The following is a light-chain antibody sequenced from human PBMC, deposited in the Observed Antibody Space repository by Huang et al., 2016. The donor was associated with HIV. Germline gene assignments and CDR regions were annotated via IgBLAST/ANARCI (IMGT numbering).Light chain of an antibody. J-gene: IGKJ1*01. CDR3: QQYEKWPPWT. Sequence: EIVMTQSPVTLSVSPGETATLPCRASQSVGHKLAWYQQKPCQSPRLLMYGTSTRASGIPGRFSGSGSGTEFSLSISTLEPEDSAVYYCQQYEKWPPWTFGQGTKVEVK. CDR1: QSVGHK. CDR2: GTS. V-gene: IGKV3-15*01.